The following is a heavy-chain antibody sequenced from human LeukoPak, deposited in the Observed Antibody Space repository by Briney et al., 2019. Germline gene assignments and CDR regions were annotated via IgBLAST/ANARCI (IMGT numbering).Heavy chain of an antibody. Sequence: PGGSLRLSCAASGFTFSGSAMHWIRQASGKGLEWVGRIRNKASSYATAYAASVEGRFTISRDDSKNTAYLQMNSLKIEDTAVYYCATNYYDNSAYFHLDYWGQGTLVTVSS. V-gene: IGHV3-73*01. D-gene: IGHD3-22*01. CDR2: IRNKASSYAT. CDR3: ATNYYDNSAYFHLDY. CDR1: GFTFSGSA. J-gene: IGHJ4*02.